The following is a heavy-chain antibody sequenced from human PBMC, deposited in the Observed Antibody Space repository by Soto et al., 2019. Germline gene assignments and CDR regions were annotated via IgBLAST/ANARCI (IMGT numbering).Heavy chain of an antibody. D-gene: IGHD2-15*01. CDR1: GGSISSGDDD. Sequence: QVQLQESGPGLVKPSQTLSLTCTVSGGSISSGDDDWSWIRQPPGKGLECIGYIYYSVNTYYNPSLKSRLTRSVDTSKNQFSLKLSSVTAADTAVYYCARSRYCSGGSCYRDAFDILGQGTMVTVSS. CDR3: ARSRYCSGGSCYRDAFDI. CDR2: IYYSVNT. J-gene: IGHJ3*02. V-gene: IGHV4-30-4*01.